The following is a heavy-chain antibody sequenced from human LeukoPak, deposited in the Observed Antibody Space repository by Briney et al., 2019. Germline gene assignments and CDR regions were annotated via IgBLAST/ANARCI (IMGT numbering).Heavy chain of an antibody. V-gene: IGHV3-48*03. CDR3: ASSEGGSYSTQVNYFDY. Sequence: QTGGSLRLSCAASGFTFSSYEMNWVRQAPGKGLEWVSYISSSGSTIYYADSVKGRFTISRDNAKNSLYLQMNSLRAEDTAVYYCASSEGGSYSTQVNYFDYWGQGTLVTVSS. CDR1: GFTFSSYE. J-gene: IGHJ4*02. CDR2: ISSSGSTI. D-gene: IGHD1-26*01.